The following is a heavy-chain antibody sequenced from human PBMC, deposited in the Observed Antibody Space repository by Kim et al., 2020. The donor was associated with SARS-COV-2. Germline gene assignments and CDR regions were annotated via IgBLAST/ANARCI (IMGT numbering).Heavy chain of an antibody. Sequence: GGSLRLSCAASGFSFSSYYMNWVRQAPGKGLEWVANIKQDGSEKHYVDSVQGRFTISRDNGKNSMYLQMNSLRAEDTAVYYCTREYYDFWSGYLNLFDFWGQGTLVTVSS. V-gene: IGHV3-7*01. CDR2: IKQDGSEK. D-gene: IGHD3-3*01. J-gene: IGHJ4*02. CDR1: GFSFSSYY. CDR3: TREYYDFWSGYLNLFDF.